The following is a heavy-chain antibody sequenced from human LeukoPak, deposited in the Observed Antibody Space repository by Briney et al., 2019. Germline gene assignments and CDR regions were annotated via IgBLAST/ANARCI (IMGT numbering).Heavy chain of an antibody. V-gene: IGHV3-30*18. Sequence: GGSLRLSCAASGFTLSTYGMHWVRQAPGKGLEWVAVISYDGSNKYYAESVKGRFTISRENSKNTLHLQMNSLRAEDTAVYYCAKDHYYYGSGIYFMHYFDYWGQGTLVTVSS. CDR1: GFTLSTYG. CDR3: AKDHYYYGSGIYFMHYFDY. D-gene: IGHD3-10*01. CDR2: ISYDGSNK. J-gene: IGHJ4*02.